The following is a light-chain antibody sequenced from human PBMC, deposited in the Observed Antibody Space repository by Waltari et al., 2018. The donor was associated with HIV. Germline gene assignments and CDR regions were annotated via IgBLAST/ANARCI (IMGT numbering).Light chain of an antibody. CDR1: QDISNS. J-gene: IGKJ4*01. V-gene: IGKV1-NL1*01. CDR2: GSF. Sequence: DIQMTQSPSSLSASIGDTVIITCRASQDISNSVSWFQQQPGKVPKLLVHGSFILQRGVPSRFSGSGSGTVYTLTISDLQAEDFATYFCQQYYAVPLTFGGGTRVDI. CDR3: QQYYAVPLT.